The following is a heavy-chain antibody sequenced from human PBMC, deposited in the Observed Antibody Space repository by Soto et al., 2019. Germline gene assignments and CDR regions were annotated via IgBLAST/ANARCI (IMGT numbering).Heavy chain of an antibody. J-gene: IGHJ4*02. CDR1: GYSFTSYW. CDR2: IFPGYSDT. V-gene: IGHV5-51*01. Sequence: GESLKISCQGSGYSFTSYWIGWVRQMPGKGLEWMGIIFPGYSDTRYSPSFQGQFTFSADKSLSTAYLQWSSLKASDTAMYYCARRGSGIDYWGQGTLVTVSS. CDR3: ARRGSGIDY. D-gene: IGHD6-19*01.